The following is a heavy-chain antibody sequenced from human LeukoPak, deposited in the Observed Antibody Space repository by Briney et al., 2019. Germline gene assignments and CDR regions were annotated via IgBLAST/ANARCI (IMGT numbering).Heavy chain of an antibody. CDR3: AKDSGWILFDD. J-gene: IGHJ4*02. D-gene: IGHD2-2*03. CDR2: VSYTGRTK. CDR1: EFNFNNYD. V-gene: IGHV3-48*03. Sequence: GGSLRLSCAASEFNFNNYDINWVRQAPGKGLEWISYVSYTGRTKYYADSVRGRFTIYRDNAKNSAYLQMNSLRAEDTALYFCAKDSGWILFDDWGQGTLVTVSS.